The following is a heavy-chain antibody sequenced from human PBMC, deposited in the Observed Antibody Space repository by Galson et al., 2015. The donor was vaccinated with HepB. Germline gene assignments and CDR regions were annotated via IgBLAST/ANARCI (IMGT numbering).Heavy chain of an antibody. D-gene: IGHD5-12*01. J-gene: IGHJ4*02. V-gene: IGHV3-7*01. CDR1: GFTFSSYW. CDR2: IKQDGSEK. CDR3: ARDNPRGGYDYYFDY. Sequence: SLRLSCAASGFTFSSYWMSWVRQAPGKGLEWVANIKQDGSEKYYVDSVKGQFTISRDNAKNSLYLQMNSLRAEATAVYYCARDNPRGGYDYYFDYWGQGSLVTVSS.